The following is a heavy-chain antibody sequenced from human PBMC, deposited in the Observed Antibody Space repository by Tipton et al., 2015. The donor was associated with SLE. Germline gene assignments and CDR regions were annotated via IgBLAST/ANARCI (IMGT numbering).Heavy chain of an antibody. CDR2: INHSGST. CDR1: GGSFSGYY. D-gene: IGHD2-2*01. J-gene: IGHJ4*02. CDR3: ARGYCSSNSCKGGFAY. Sequence: TLSLTCGVYGGSFSGYYWSWIRQPPGRGLEWIGEINHSGSTNYNPSLKSRVTISVDTSNNHFSLKLSSVTAADTAVYYCARGYCSSNSCKGGFAYWGQGTLVTVSS. V-gene: IGHV4-34*01.